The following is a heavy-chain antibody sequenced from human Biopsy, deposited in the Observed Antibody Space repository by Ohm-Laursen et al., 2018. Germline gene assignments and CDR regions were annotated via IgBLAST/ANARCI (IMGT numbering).Heavy chain of an antibody. CDR3: VRGSEFEGSNWPVDY. J-gene: IGHJ4*02. CDR2: IKQDGSEK. V-gene: IGHV3-7*01. Sequence: GSLRLSCAASGLSIGTNYMTWVRQAPGKGLEWVANIKQDGSEKYSVDSVKGRFTISRDNAKNSLYLQMNSLRAEDTAAYYCVRGSEFEGSNWPVDYWGQGTLVTVSS. D-gene: IGHD6-13*01. CDR1: GLSIGTNY.